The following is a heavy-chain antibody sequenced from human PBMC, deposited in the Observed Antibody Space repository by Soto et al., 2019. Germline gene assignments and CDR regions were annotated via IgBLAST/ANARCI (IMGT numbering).Heavy chain of an antibody. D-gene: IGHD3-9*01. J-gene: IGHJ5*02. Sequence: PSETLSLTCTVSGGSISGYYWSWIRQPPGKGLEWIGYIYYSGTTSYNPSLNSRVTMSVDTSKNQFSLKVNSVTAADTAVYYCARNDWYRFDPWGQGTLVTVSS. V-gene: IGHV4-59*01. CDR1: GGSISGYY. CDR3: ARNDWYRFDP. CDR2: IYYSGTT.